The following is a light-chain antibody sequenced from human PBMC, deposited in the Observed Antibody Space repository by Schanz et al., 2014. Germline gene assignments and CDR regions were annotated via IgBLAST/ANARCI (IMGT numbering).Light chain of an antibody. CDR1: SSDIGRYNY. J-gene: IGLJ2*01. CDR3: QSYDSSLSVHVV. CDR2: DVT. V-gene: IGLV2-8*01. Sequence: QSALTQPPSASGSPGQSVTISCTGTSSDIGRYNYVSWYQHHPGKAPKLLIYDVTKRPSGVPDRFSGSKSGNTASLAISGLQSEDEADYYCQSYDSSLSVHVVFGGGTKLTVL.